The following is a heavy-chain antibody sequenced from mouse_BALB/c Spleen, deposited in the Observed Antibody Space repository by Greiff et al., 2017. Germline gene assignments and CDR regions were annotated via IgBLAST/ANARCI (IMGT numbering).Heavy chain of an antibody. Sequence: EVKLMESGGGLVQPGGSRKLSCAASGFTFSSFGMHWVRQAPEKGLEWVAYISSGSSTIYYADTVKGRFTISRDNPKNTLFLQMTSLRSEDTAMYDCARSYRYDYYAMDYWGQGTSVTVSS. CDR3: ARSYRYDYYAMDY. V-gene: IGHV5-17*02. D-gene: IGHD2-14*01. J-gene: IGHJ4*01. CDR2: ISSGSSTI. CDR1: GFTFSSFG.